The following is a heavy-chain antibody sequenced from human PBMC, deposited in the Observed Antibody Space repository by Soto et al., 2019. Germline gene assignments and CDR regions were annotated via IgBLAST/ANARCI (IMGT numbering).Heavy chain of an antibody. Sequence: GGSLRLSCEASGFTLTTYTMNWVRQASGKGLEWVSSITSSSGHIYYADSVKGRFTISRDNARNSLYLQMNSLRAEDTAVYYCARDSSGYYLAFDIWGQGTMVTVSS. V-gene: IGHV3-21*01. CDR1: GFTLTTYT. CDR3: ARDSSGYYLAFDI. CDR2: ITSSSGHI. D-gene: IGHD3-22*01. J-gene: IGHJ3*02.